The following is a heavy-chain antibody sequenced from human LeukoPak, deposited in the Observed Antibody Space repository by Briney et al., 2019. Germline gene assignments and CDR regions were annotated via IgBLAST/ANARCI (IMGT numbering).Heavy chain of an antibody. J-gene: IGHJ4*02. V-gene: IGHV3-23*01. CDR1: GFTFSSYG. CDR2: ISGSGGST. CDR3: AKDGKTRNWNYYQSKPVY. Sequence: HPGGSLRLSCAASGFTFSSYGMSWVRQAPGKGLEWVSAISGSGGSTYYADSVKGRFTISRDNSKNTLYLQMNSLRAEDTAVYYCAKDGKTRNWNYYQSKPVYWGQGTLVTVSS. D-gene: IGHD1-7*01.